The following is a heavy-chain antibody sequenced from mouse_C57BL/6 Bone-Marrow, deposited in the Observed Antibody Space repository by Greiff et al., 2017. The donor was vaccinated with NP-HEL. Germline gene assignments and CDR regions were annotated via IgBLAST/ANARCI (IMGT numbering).Heavy chain of an antibody. D-gene: IGHD1-1*01. CDR1: GFTFSSYA. V-gene: IGHV5-4*03. J-gene: IGHJ2*01. Sequence: EVKLQESGGGLVKPGGSLKLSCAASGFTFSSYAMSWVRQTPEKRLEWVATISDGGSYTYYPDNVKGRFTLSRDNAKNNLYLQMSHLKSEDTAMYYWARGAYGSSLDYFDYWGQGTTLTVSS. CDR3: ARGAYGSSLDYFDY. CDR2: ISDGGSYT.